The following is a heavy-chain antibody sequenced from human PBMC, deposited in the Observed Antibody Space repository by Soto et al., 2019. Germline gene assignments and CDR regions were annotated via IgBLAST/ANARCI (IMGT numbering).Heavy chain of an antibody. CDR2: IYPGDSDT. Sequence: GESLKISCKGSGYSFTSYWIGWVRQMPGKGLEWMGIIYPGDSDTRYSPSFQGQVTISADKSISTAYLQWSSLKASDTAMYYCARQRYYYDSSGYYYPLDYWGQGTLVTVSS. J-gene: IGHJ4*02. D-gene: IGHD3-22*01. CDR3: ARQRYYYDSSGYYYPLDY. V-gene: IGHV5-51*01. CDR1: GYSFTSYW.